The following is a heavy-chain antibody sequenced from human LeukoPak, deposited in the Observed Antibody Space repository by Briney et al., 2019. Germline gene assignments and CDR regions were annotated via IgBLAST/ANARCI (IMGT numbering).Heavy chain of an antibody. CDR2: IYYSGST. D-gene: IGHD5-24*01. J-gene: IGHJ4*02. Sequence: SETLSLTCTVSGGSISSDSYYWAWIRQPPGKGLEWIASIYYSGSTNYNPSLKSRVTISVDTSKNQFSLKLSSVTAADTAVYYCASGPDGNNFDYWGQGTLVTVSS. CDR3: ASGPDGNNFDY. CDR1: GGSISSDSYY. V-gene: IGHV4-39*07.